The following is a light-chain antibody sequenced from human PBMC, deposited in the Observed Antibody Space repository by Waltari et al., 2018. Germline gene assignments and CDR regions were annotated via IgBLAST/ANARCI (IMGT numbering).Light chain of an antibody. J-gene: IGKJ5*01. V-gene: IGKV2-30*01. CDR2: KVS. Sequence: DVGLTQSPLSLPVTLGQPASISCRASQSLVYTDGISYLNWFHQRPGQAPRRLMYKVSIRDSGAPDRFSGSGSGTDFTLMISSVEADDVGVYFCMQATHWPVTFGQGTRLE. CDR1: QSLVYTDGISY. CDR3: MQATHWPVT.